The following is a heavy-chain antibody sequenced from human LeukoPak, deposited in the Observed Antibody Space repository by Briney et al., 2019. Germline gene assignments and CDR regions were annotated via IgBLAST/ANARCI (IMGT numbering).Heavy chain of an antibody. CDR3: VRGLGWFYYAFDI. D-gene: IGHD3-10*01. J-gene: IGHJ3*02. Sequence: GALRLSCAASGFSVSTEYMDWVRQAPGKGLEWDSILYPEGNTYYADSVKGRFSISRDTSKNMVYLQMFSLRVEDTAVYHCVRGLGWFYYAFDIWGQGTPVTVSS. CDR2: LYPEGNT. V-gene: IGHV3-66*01. CDR1: GFSVSTEY.